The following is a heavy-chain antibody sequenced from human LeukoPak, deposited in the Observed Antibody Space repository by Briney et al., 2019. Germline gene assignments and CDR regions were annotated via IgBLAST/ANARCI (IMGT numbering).Heavy chain of an antibody. CDR2: ISSSSSYI. D-gene: IGHD5-18*01. V-gene: IGHV3-21*01. J-gene: IGHJ4*02. CDR1: GFTFSSYS. CDR3: ARGRGYSYGYYFDY. Sequence: GGSLRLSCAASGFTFSSYSMNWVRQAPGKGLEWVSSISSSSSYIYYADSVKGRFTISRDYAKNSLYLQMNSLRAEDTAVYYCARGRGYSYGYYFDYWGQGTLVTVSS.